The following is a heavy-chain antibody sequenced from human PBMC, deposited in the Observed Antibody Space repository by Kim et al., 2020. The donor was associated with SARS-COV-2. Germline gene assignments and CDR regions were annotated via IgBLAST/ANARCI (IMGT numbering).Heavy chain of an antibody. CDR2: ISSSSSYT. V-gene: IGHV3-11*06. Sequence: GGSLRLSCAASGFTFSDYYMSWIRQAPGKGLEWVSYISSSSSYTNYADSVKGRFTISRDNAKNSLYLQMNSLRAEDTAVYYCARILQGHCSGGSCYSVYFDYWGQGTLVTVSS. CDR1: GFTFSDYY. D-gene: IGHD2-15*01. CDR3: ARILQGHCSGGSCYSVYFDY. J-gene: IGHJ4*02.